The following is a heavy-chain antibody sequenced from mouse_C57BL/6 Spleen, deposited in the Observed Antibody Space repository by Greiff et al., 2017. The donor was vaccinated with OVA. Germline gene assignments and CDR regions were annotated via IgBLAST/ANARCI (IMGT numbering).Heavy chain of an antibody. CDR1: GFTFTDYY. CDR2: IRNKANGYTT. D-gene: IGHD2-5*01. J-gene: IGHJ2*01. CDR3: ARYGSNYAFDY. Sequence: EVMLVESGGGLVQPGGSLSLSCAASGFTFTDYYMSWVRQPPGKALEWLGFIRNKANGYTTEYSASVKGRFTISRDNSQSILYLQMNALRAEDSATYSCARYGSNYAFDYWGQGTTLTVSS. V-gene: IGHV7-3*01.